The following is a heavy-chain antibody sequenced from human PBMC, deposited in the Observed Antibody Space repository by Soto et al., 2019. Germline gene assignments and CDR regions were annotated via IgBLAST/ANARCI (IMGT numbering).Heavy chain of an antibody. CDR3: AKLDIWGSLSSNNDAFDI. CDR2: ISGSGGST. Sequence: GGSLRLSCAASGFTFSSYAMSWVRQAPGKGLEWVSAISGSGGSTYYADSVKGRFTISRDNSKNTLYLQMNSLRAEDTAVYYCAKLDIWGSLSSNNDAFDIWGQGTMVTVSS. CDR1: GFTFSSYA. D-gene: IGHD3-16*01. J-gene: IGHJ3*02. V-gene: IGHV3-23*01.